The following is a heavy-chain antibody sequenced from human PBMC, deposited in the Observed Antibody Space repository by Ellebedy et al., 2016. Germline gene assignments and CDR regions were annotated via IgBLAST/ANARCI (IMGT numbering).Heavy chain of an antibody. CDR2: ISGSGGST. D-gene: IGHD6-6*01. J-gene: IGHJ4*02. CDR3: AKALGEQLVDY. V-gene: IGHV3-23*01. CDR1: GFTFSSYS. Sequence: GESLKISXAASGFTFSSYSMHWVRQAPGKGLEWVSAISGSGGSTYYADSVKGRFTISRDNSKNTLYLQMNSLRAEDTGVYYCAKALGEQLVDYWGQGTLVTVSS.